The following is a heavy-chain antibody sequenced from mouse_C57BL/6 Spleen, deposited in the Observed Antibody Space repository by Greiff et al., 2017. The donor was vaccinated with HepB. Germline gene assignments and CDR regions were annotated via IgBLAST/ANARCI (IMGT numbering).Heavy chain of an antibody. CDR2: ISDGGSYT. V-gene: IGHV5-4*01. CDR1: GFTFSSYA. D-gene: IGHD2-5*01. Sequence: DVKLQESGGGLVKPGGSLKLSCAASGFTFSSYAMSWVRQTPEKRLEWVATISDGGSYTYYPDNVKGRFTISRDNAKNNLYLQMSHLKSEDTAMYYCAREDYSKGAWFAYWGQGTLVTVSA. CDR3: AREDYSKGAWFAY. J-gene: IGHJ3*01.